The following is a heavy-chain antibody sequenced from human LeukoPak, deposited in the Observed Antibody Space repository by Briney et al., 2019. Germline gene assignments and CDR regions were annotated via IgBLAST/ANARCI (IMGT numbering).Heavy chain of an antibody. J-gene: IGHJ6*03. V-gene: IGHV3-64*01. CDR2: ISSNGGST. CDR1: GFTFSSYE. CDR3: ARSPYYYYMDV. Sequence: GGSLRLSCAASGFTFSSYEMNWVRQAPGKGLEDVSAISSNGGSTYYANSVKGRFTISRDNSKNTLYLQMGSLRAEDMAVYYCARSPYYYYMDVWGKGTTVTVSS.